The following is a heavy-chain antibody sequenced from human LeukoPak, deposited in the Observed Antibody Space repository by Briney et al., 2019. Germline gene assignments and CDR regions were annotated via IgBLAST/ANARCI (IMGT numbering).Heavy chain of an antibody. CDR3: AREGDGYTIGAFDI. CDR2: ISYDGSNK. CDR1: GFTFSSYA. V-gene: IGHV3-30*04. D-gene: IGHD5-24*01. J-gene: IGHJ3*02. Sequence: GGSLRLSCAASGFTFSSYAMHWVRQAPGKGLEWVAVISYDGSNKYYADSVKGRFTISRDNSKNTLYLQMNSLRAEDTAVYYCAREGDGYTIGAFDIWGQGTMVTASS.